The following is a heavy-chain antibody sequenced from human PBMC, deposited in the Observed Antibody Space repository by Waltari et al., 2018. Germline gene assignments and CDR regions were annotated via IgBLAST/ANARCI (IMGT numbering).Heavy chain of an antibody. V-gene: IGHV3-9*03. CDR3: AKGVSSWYSFGMDV. Sequence: EVKVVESVGGLVQPGRSLRLSCTGSGFSFDNFAMHWVRQAPGKGLGWVSGSSWDSRAIGYADSVKGRFTISRDNARNSVYLQMNSLRSEDMALYYCAKGVSSWYSFGMDVWGQGTTVTVSS. D-gene: IGHD6-13*01. CDR1: GFSFDNFA. J-gene: IGHJ6*02. CDR2: SSWDSRAI.